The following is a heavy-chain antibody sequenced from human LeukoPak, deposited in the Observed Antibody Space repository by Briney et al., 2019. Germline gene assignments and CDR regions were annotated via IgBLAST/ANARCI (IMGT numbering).Heavy chain of an antibody. CDR1: GITFSNYW. CDR3: ASPGSYGGWFDP. D-gene: IGHD4-17*01. Sequence: GGSLRLSCAASGITFSNYWMSWVRQAPGKGLEWVANIKQDGSEKYYVDSVKGRFTISRDNAKNSLYLQMNSLRAEDTAVYYCASPGSYGGWFDPWGQGTLVTVSS. J-gene: IGHJ5*02. CDR2: IKQDGSEK. V-gene: IGHV3-7*01.